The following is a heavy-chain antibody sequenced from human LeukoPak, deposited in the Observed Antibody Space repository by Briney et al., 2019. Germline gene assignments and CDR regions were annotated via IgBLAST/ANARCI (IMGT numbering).Heavy chain of an antibody. V-gene: IGHV1-2*02. CDR2: INPNSGGT. D-gene: IGHD1-7*01. Sequence: ASVKVSCKASGYTFTGYYMHWVRQAPGQGLEWMGWINPNSGGTNYAQKFQGRVTMTRNTSISTAYMELSSLRSEDTAVYYCARDGTSADYYYYMDVWGKGTTVTISS. J-gene: IGHJ6*03. CDR1: GYTFTGYY. CDR3: ARDGTSADYYYYMDV.